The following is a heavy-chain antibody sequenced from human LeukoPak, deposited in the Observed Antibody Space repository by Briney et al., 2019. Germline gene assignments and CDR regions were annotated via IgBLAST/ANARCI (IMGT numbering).Heavy chain of an antibody. CDR2: MNPKSGNT. V-gene: IGHV1-8*01. D-gene: IGHD2-2*01. Sequence: GASVKLSYKASGYTFTSFDTNWLPQSTGHGLKWMGWMNPKSGNTGYAQKLQGRGTMTRNNSISTADMELSSLRTEETAVYYCARGLKRRYGCSSTSCYWFDPWGQGTLVTVYS. CDR3: ARGLKRRYGCSSTSCYWFDP. J-gene: IGHJ5*02. CDR1: GYTFTSFD.